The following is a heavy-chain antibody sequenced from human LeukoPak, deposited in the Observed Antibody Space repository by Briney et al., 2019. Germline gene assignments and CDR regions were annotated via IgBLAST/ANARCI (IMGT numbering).Heavy chain of an antibody. CDR3: AKDWAATVRGTDY. CDR1: GFTFYDYA. J-gene: IGHJ4*02. V-gene: IGHV3-9*01. CDR2: INWNSDNI. D-gene: IGHD4-17*01. Sequence: PGGSLRLSCAASGFTFYDYAMHWVRQAPGKGLEWVSGINWNSDNIVYADSVKGRFTISRDNAKNSLYLQMNSLRAEDTALYYCAKDWAATVRGTDYWGQGTLVTVSS.